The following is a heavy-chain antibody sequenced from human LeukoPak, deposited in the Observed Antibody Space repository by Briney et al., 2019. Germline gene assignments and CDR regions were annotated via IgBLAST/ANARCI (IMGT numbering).Heavy chain of an antibody. D-gene: IGHD6-6*01. CDR1: RFTFDGYA. V-gene: IGHV3-9*01. CDR3: AKSGTYSSSSGYIDS. J-gene: IGHJ4*02. Sequence: GGSLRLSCAASRFTFDGYAMHWVRQAPGKGLEWVSSISWNSGNTDYAASVKGRFTISRDDAKKSLHLQMNSLRAEDTALYYCAKSGTYSSSSGYIDSWGQGTLVTVSS. CDR2: ISWNSGNT.